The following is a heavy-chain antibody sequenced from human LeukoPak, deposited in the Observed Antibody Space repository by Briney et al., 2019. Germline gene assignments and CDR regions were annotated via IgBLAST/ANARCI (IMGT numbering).Heavy chain of an antibody. Sequence: GGSLRLSCAASGFTFSSYAMHWVRQAPGKGLEWVAVISYDGSNKYYADSVKGRFTISRDNSKNTLYLQMNSLRAEDTAVYYCARDGASSQYFDWLFTFDYWGQGTLVTVSS. V-gene: IGHV3-30-3*01. CDR1: GFTFSSYA. CDR2: ISYDGSNK. J-gene: IGHJ4*02. CDR3: ARDGASSQYFDWLFTFDY. D-gene: IGHD3-9*01.